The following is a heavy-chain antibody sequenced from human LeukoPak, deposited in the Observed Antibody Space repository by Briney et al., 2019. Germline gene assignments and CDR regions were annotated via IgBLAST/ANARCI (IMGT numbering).Heavy chain of an antibody. CDR2: ISSSGSTI. D-gene: IGHD5-18*01. CDR3: ARERYNYGYGMDV. CDR1: GFSFSSYE. Sequence: GGSLRLSCAASGFSFSSYEMNWVRQAPGTGLEWISYISSSGSTIYYADSVKGRFTISRDIAKNSLYPQMNSLRAEDTAVYYCARERYNYGYGMDVWGQGTAVTVSS. J-gene: IGHJ6*02. V-gene: IGHV3-48*03.